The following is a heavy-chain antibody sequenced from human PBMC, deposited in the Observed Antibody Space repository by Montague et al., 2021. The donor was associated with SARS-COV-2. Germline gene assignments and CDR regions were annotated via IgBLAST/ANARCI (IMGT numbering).Heavy chain of an antibody. V-gene: IGHV6-1*01. J-gene: IGHJ6*02. Sequence: CAISGDSVSSNSATWNWVRQSPSRGLEWLGRTYYRSKWYNDYAVSVRGRVTINPDTSKNQFSLQLNSMTPEDTAIYYCTSGREGNYNVMDVWGQGTTVTVSS. CDR3: TSGREGNYNVMDV. CDR2: TYYRSKWYN. D-gene: IGHD1-1*01. CDR1: GDSVSSNSAT.